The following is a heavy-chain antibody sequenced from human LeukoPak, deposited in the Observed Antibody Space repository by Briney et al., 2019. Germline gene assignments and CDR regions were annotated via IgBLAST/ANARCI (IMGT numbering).Heavy chain of an antibody. D-gene: IGHD5-12*01. CDR2: ISYDGSNK. CDR3: ARGPDSGYHYGQFFDC. CDR1: GFTFSSYA. V-gene: IGHV3-30-3*01. Sequence: PGGSLRLSCAASGFTFSSYAMHWVRQAPGKGLEWVAVISYDGSNKYYADSVKGRFTISRDNSKNTLYLQMNSLRAEDTAVYYCARGPDSGYHYGQFFDCWGQGTLVTVSS. J-gene: IGHJ4*02.